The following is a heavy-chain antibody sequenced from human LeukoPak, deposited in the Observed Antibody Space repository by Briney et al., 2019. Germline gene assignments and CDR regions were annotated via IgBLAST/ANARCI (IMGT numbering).Heavy chain of an antibody. CDR1: GFTFSSYA. Sequence: GGSLRLSCAASGFTFSSYAMHWVRQAPGKGLEWVAVISYDGSNKYYADSVRGRFTTSRDNSKNTLYLQMNSLRAEDTAIYYCAKTVVVITFRFDSWGQGSLVTVSS. CDR3: AKTVVVITFRFDS. V-gene: IGHV3-30-3*02. J-gene: IGHJ4*02. D-gene: IGHD2-21*01. CDR2: ISYDGSNK.